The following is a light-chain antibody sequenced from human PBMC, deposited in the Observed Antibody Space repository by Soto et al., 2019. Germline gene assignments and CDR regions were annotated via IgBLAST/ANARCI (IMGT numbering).Light chain of an antibody. V-gene: IGKV3-15*01. Sequence: EIVMTQSPAPLSVSPGERATLSCRASQNIRSNLAWYQQKPGQPPTLLIYGASTRATGVPARFSGSGAGTEFTLTISSLQSEDFSVYYCQQYNNWPPITFGQGTRLEIK. CDR3: QQYNNWPPIT. CDR1: QNIRSN. J-gene: IGKJ5*01. CDR2: GAS.